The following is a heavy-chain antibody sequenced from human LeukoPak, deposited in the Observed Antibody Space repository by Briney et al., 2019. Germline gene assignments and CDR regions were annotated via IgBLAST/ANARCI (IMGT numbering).Heavy chain of an antibody. CDR1: GYTFTSYD. CDR3: ARGNPWYFDY. Sequence: ASVKVSCKASGYTFTSYDINWVRQATGQGLEWMGWMNPNSGNTGYAQKFQGRVTMTRDMSTSTVYMELSSLRSEDTAVYYCARGNPWYFDYWGQGTLVTVSS. V-gene: IGHV1-8*01. D-gene: IGHD1-14*01. J-gene: IGHJ4*02. CDR2: MNPNSGNT.